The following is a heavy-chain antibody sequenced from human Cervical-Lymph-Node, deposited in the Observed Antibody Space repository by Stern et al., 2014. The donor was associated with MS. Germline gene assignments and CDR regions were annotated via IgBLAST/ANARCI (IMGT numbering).Heavy chain of an antibody. CDR1: GYTFINYD. CDR2: MNPNNANT. V-gene: IGHV1-8*01. CDR3: VRGGFSYGYGLDA. Sequence: VQLVQSGSQVRKPGASVKVSCQASGYTFINYDIFWVRQATGQGLEWMGWMNPNNANTGHAQKFQGRVTMTRNTSKSTAYMELSGLRSDDTAVYYCVRGGFSYGYGLDAWGQGTAVIVSS. J-gene: IGHJ6*02. D-gene: IGHD5-18*01.